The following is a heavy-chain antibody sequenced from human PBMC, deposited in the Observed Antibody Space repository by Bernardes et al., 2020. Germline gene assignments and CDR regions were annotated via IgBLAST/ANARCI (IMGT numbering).Heavy chain of an antibody. J-gene: IGHJ4*02. V-gene: IGHV1-18*01. CDR2: ISAYNGNT. D-gene: IGHD6-19*01. CDR3: ARDFGSGWYEFDY. Sequence: ASVKVSCKASGYSFTSYGISWVRQAPGQGLEWMGWISAYNGNTNYAQKVQGRVTMTRDTSTSTVYMELSSLRSEDTAVYYCARDFGSGWYEFDYWGQGTLVTVSS. CDR1: GYSFTSYG.